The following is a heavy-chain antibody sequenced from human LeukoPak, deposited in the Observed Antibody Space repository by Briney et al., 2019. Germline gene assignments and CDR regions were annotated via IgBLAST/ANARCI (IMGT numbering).Heavy chain of an antibody. D-gene: IGHD3-10*01. CDR3: ARAGRSAPLFDY. Sequence: SETLSLTCAVYGGSFSDYYWDWIRQPPGKGLEWIGEINHSGSTNYNPSLKSRVTISVDTSKNQFSVKLNSVTAADTAVYYCARAGRSAPLFDYWGQGTLVTVSS. J-gene: IGHJ4*02. V-gene: IGHV4-34*01. CDR1: GGSFSDYY. CDR2: INHSGST.